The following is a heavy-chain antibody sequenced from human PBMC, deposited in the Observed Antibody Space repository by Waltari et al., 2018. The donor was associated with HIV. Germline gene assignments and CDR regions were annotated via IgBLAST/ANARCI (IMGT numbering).Heavy chain of an antibody. Sequence: QVQLQESGPGLVKPSETLSLTCTVSGGSISSYFWSWIRQPPGKGLEWIGDIYYSGSTNYNPFLKSRVTISIDTSKNQFSLRLSSVTAADTAVYYCARDPGWGNLNSGAFYFQHWGQGTLVTVSS. D-gene: IGHD3-16*01. CDR3: ARDPGWGNLNSGAFYFQH. CDR1: GGSISSYF. J-gene: IGHJ1*01. V-gene: IGHV4-59*01. CDR2: IYYSGST.